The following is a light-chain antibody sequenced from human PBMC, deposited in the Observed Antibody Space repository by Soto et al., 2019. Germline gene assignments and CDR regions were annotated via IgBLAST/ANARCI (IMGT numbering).Light chain of an antibody. CDR2: GAS. CDR3: QQYGSSPPMYT. CDR1: QSVSSTS. Sequence: EIVLTQSPDTLSLSPGERATLSCRASQSVSSTSLAWYQQKPGQAPRLLIFGASSRATGIPDRFSGSGSGTDFTLTISRMGPEDFAVYYCQQYGSSPPMYTFGQGTKLEIK. V-gene: IGKV3-20*01. J-gene: IGKJ2*01.